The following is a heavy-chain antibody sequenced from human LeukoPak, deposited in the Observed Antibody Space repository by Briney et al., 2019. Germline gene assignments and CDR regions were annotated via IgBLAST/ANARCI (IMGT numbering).Heavy chain of an antibody. J-gene: IGHJ5*02. CDR2: ISAYNGNT. V-gene: IGHV1-18*01. CDR1: GYTFTSYG. Sequence: ASVKVSCKASGYTFTSYGISWVRQAPGQGLEWMGWISAYNGNTNYAQKLQGRVTMTTDTSTSTAYMELRSLRSDDTAVYYCARDPSLGSSWYRWFDPWGQGTLVTVSS. D-gene: IGHD6-13*01. CDR3: ARDPSLGSSWYRWFDP.